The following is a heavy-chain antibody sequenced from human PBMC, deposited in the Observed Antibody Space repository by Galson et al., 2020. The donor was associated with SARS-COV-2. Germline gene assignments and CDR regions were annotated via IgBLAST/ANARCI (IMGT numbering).Heavy chain of an antibody. CDR3: ARGPVGYYYYPMEV. CDR1: GGSISSYY. V-gene: IGHV4-59*01. J-gene: IGHJ6*03. CDR2: IYYSGST. D-gene: IGHD1-26*01. Sequence: SETLSLTCTVSGGSISSYYWSWIRQPPGKGLEWIGYIYYSGSTNYNPSLKSRVTISVDTSKNQFSLKLSSVTAADTAVYYCARGPVGYYYYPMEVWGKGTTVTVPS.